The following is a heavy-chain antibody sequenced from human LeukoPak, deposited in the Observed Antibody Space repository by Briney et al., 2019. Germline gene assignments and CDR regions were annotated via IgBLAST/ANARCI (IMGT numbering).Heavy chain of an antibody. D-gene: IGHD5-12*01. Sequence: PGGSLRLSCAASGFTFSSYAMSWVRQAPGKGLEWVSVIYSGGSTYYADSVKGRFTISRDNSKNTLYLQMNSLRAEDTAVYYCARSGYSGYPTFDYWGQGTLVTVSS. CDR2: IYSGGST. J-gene: IGHJ4*02. V-gene: IGHV3-66*01. CDR3: ARSGYSGYPTFDY. CDR1: GFTFSSYA.